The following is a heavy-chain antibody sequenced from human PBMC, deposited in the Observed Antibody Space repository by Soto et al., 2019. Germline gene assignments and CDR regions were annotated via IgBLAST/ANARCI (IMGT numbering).Heavy chain of an antibody. Sequence: SETLSLTCTVSGGSISSGDYYWSWIRQPPGKGLEWIGYIYYSGSTYYNPSLKSRVTISVDTSKNQFSLKLSSVTAADTAVYYCARARSYGPLNYWGQGTLVTVSS. CDR3: ARARSYGPLNY. D-gene: IGHD5-18*01. V-gene: IGHV4-30-4*01. J-gene: IGHJ4*02. CDR1: GGSISSGDYY. CDR2: IYYSGST.